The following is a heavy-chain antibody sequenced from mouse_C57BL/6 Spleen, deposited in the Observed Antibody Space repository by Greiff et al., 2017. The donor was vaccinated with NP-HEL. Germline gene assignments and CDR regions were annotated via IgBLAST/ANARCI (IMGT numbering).Heavy chain of an antibody. CDR1: GYSITSGYY. CDR3: ARGDDYDDGWYFDV. V-gene: IGHV3-6*01. J-gene: IGHJ1*03. D-gene: IGHD2-4*01. Sequence: DVQLQESGPGLVKPSQSLSLTCSVTGYSITSGYYWNWIRQFPGNKLEWMGYISYDGSNNYNPSLKNRISITRDTSKNQFFLKLNSVTTEDTATYYCARGDDYDDGWYFDVWGTGTTVTVSS. CDR2: ISYDGSN.